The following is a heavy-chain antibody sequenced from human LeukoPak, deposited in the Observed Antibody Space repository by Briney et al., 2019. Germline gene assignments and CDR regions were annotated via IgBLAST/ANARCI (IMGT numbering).Heavy chain of an antibody. CDR2: ISGSGGST. CDR3: AKVYFDWLTYYFDY. Sequence: RGSLRLSCAASGFTFSSYAMSWVRQAPGKGLEWVSAISGSGGSTYYADSVKGRFTISRDNSKNTLYLQMNSLRAEDTAVYYCAKVYFDWLTYYFDYWGQGTLVTVSS. J-gene: IGHJ4*02. V-gene: IGHV3-23*01. D-gene: IGHD3-9*01. CDR1: GFTFSSYA.